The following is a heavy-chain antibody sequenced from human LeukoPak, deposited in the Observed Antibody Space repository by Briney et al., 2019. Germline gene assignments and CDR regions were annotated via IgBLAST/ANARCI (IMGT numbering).Heavy chain of an antibody. CDR2: IQDNGSNK. J-gene: IGHJ4*02. Sequence: GGSLRLSCLASGFTFSSYVMNWVRQAPGKGLGWVAFIQDNGSNKKYADAVEGRFTISRDNSKNTLYVQMNSLRGDDTAMYYCATTVTGGYWGQGTLVIVSS. CDR1: GFTFSSYV. D-gene: IGHD4-17*01. V-gene: IGHV3-30*02. CDR3: ATTVTGGY.